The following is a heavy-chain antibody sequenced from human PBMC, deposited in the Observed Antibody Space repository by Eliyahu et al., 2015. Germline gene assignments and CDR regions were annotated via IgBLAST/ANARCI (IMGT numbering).Heavy chain of an antibody. CDR1: GXSFSNYX. Sequence: QVHLVESGGGVVQPGKSLRLSCAASGXSFSNYXXPGVRRXPGKGLEWVAVTXXXGSDQYFAHSVKGRFTISRDNSKNTVYLQMHSLRPEDTAVYYCVKDGHAGIVVAAVSTVYFDLWGQGTLVTVSS. D-gene: IGHD2-21*01. CDR2: TXXXGSDQ. V-gene: IGHV3-30*04. J-gene: IGHJ5*02. CDR3: VKDGHAGIVVAAVSTVYFDL.